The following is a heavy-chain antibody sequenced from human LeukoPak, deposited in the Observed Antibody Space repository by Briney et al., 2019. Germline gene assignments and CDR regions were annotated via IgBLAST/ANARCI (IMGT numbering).Heavy chain of an antibody. Sequence: PGGSLRLSCAASGFSFSTYGMHWVRQAPGKGLEWVALIWNAGANTYYADSVKGRFTISRDNSKNTLYLQMNSLRAEDTAVYYCAKNDGGGSSWYYYFDYWGQGTLVTVSS. V-gene: IGHV3-30*02. CDR2: IWNAGANT. CDR3: AKNDGGGSSWYYYFDY. D-gene: IGHD6-13*01. J-gene: IGHJ4*02. CDR1: GFSFSTYG.